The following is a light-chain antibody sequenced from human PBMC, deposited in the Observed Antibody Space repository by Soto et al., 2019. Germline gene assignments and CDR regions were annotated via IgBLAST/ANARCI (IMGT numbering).Light chain of an antibody. V-gene: IGKV1-5*03. Sequence: DIQMTQSPSTLSASVGDRVTITCRASQSISSWLAWYQQKPGKAPKLLIYKASSLESGVPSRFSGRGSGTEFTLTISSLQPDDFATYYCQQYNSYWTFGQGTKVAIK. J-gene: IGKJ1*01. CDR3: QQYNSYWT. CDR1: QSISSW. CDR2: KAS.